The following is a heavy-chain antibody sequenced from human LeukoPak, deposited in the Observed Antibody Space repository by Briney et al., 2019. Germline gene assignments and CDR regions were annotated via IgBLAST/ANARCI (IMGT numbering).Heavy chain of an antibody. CDR2: IYTSGST. J-gene: IGHJ3*02. Sequence: SETLSLTCTVSSGSISSYYWSWIRQPAGKGLEWIGRIYTSGSTNYNPSLKSRVTISVDTSKNQFSLKLSSVTAADTAVYYCAREGYSSGWYINDAFDIWGQGTMVTVSS. D-gene: IGHD6-19*01. CDR3: AREGYSSGWYINDAFDI. V-gene: IGHV4-4*07. CDR1: SGSISSYY.